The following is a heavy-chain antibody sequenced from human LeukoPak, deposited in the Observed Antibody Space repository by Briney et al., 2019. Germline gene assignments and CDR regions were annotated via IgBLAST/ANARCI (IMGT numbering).Heavy chain of an antibody. V-gene: IGHV3-33*06. J-gene: IGHJ3*02. D-gene: IGHD3-10*01. Sequence: GRSLRLSCAASGFTFSSYGMHWVRQAPGKGLEWVAVIWYDGSNKYYADSVKGRFTTSRDNSKNTLYLQMNSLRAEDTAVYYCANSLGSRDAFDIWGQGTMVTVSS. CDR2: IWYDGSNK. CDR1: GFTFSSYG. CDR3: ANSLGSRDAFDI.